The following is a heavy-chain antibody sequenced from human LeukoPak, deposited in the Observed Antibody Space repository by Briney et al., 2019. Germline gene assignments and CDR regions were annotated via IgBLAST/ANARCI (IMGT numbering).Heavy chain of an antibody. D-gene: IGHD2-2*01. J-gene: IGHJ6*02. CDR1: GFSVSSNY. Sequence: PGGSMRLSCAASGFSVSSNYMSWVRQAPGKGLEWVSSVKGRFTISRDNAKNSLYLQMNSLRDEDTAVYYCVPTALRKRGYYYYGMDVWGQGTTVTVSS. CDR3: VPTALRKRGYYYYGMDV. V-gene: IGHV3-53*01.